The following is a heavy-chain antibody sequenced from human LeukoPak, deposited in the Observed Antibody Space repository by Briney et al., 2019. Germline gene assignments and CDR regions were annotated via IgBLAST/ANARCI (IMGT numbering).Heavy chain of an antibody. CDR2: IYYSGST. CDR3: ARNSLAYSSGWKPKNWFDP. Sequence: SETLSLTCTVSGGSISSGDYYWSWIRQPPGKGLEWIGYIYYSGSTYYNPSLKSRVTISVDTSKNQFSLKLSSVTAADTAVYYCARNSLAYSSGWKPKNWFDPWGQGTLVTVSS. CDR1: GGSISSGDYY. V-gene: IGHV4-30-4*08. J-gene: IGHJ5*02. D-gene: IGHD6-19*01.